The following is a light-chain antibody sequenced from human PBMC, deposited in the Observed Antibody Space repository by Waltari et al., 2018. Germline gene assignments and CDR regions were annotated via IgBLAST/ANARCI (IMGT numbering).Light chain of an antibody. V-gene: IGLV8-61*01. J-gene: IGLJ3*02. CDR2: KAN. CDR3: ALYMGSGIWV. Sequence: HTVVTHAPSLSLSPGGTVTLTCASRSVSLSTTYYSPWYQQTPGQAPHTLVYKANARSSGVPDRFSGSILGNTAALTITGAQADDESDYYCALYMGSGIWVFGGGTRLTVL. CDR1: SVSLSTTYY.